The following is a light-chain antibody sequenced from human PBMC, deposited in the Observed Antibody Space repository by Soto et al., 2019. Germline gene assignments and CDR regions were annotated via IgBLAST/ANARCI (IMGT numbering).Light chain of an antibody. CDR1: QRVSSN. Sequence: ETVMTQSPATLSASPGESATLSCGARQRVSSNLVWYQQKPGQAPRLLVYGASTRATGVAARFSGTWSGTEFNLTSSSLHSEDFAFYSCQQYNDWPLTFGGGIKVEIK. CDR3: QQYNDWPLT. J-gene: IGKJ4*01. V-gene: IGKV3-15*01. CDR2: GAS.